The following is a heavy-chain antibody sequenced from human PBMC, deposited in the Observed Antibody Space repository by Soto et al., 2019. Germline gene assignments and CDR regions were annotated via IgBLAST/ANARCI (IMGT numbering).Heavy chain of an antibody. CDR2: VFYPENT. Sequence: PSETLSLTCTVSGASISRYYWTWIRQPPGKGLEWIGSVFYPENTKYNPSLKSRITMSVDTSKNQFSLKLTSVIAADTAVYYWARQGGWYDIDSWGQGTLVTVS. J-gene: IGHJ4*02. V-gene: IGHV4-59*08. D-gene: IGHD6-19*01. CDR3: ARQGGWYDIDS. CDR1: GASISRYY.